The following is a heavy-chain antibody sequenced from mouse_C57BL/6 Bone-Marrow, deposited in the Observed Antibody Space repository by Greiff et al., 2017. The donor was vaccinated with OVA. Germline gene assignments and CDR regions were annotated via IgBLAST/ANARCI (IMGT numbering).Heavy chain of an antibody. CDR2: IWGVGST. CDR3: ASLHYYGSSSWFAY. D-gene: IGHD1-1*01. V-gene: IGHV2-6*01. Sequence: VQLVESGPGLVAPSQSLSITCTVSGFSLTSYGVDWVRQSPGKGLEWLGVIWGVGSTNYNSALKSRLSISKDNSKSQVFLKMNSLQTDDTAMYYCASLHYYGSSSWFAYWGQGTLVTVSA. J-gene: IGHJ3*01. CDR1: GFSLTSYG.